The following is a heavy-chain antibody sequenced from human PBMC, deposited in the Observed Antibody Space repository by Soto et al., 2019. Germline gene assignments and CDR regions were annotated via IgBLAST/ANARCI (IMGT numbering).Heavy chain of an antibody. D-gene: IGHD3-16*01. V-gene: IGHV4-4*07. CDR2: IYSNGIT. J-gene: IGHJ3*02. CDR1: GLSINGYF. CDR3: VRGDVFSI. Sequence: QVQLQESGPGLVKPSDTLSLTCSVSGLSINGYFWSWVRQSAGKGLEWIGRIYSNGITNYSPSLKGRVTMSVDTSQNQFSLKLTSVTAADTAMYYCVRGDVFSIWGRGAMVTASS.